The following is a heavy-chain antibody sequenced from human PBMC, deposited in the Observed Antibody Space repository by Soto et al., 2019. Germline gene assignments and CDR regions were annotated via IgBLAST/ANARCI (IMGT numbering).Heavy chain of an antibody. V-gene: IGHV3-23*01. CDR2: ISGSGGST. CDR1: GFTFSSYA. D-gene: IGHD6-19*01. CDR3: AKRGHSSGWPFDY. J-gene: IGHJ4*02. Sequence: EVQLLESGGGLVQPGGSLRLSCAASGFTFSSYAMSWVRQAPGKGLEWVSAISGSGGSTYYADSVKGRFTISRDNSKNTLYLQMNSLSAEDTAVYYCAKRGHSSGWPFDYWGQGTLVTVSS.